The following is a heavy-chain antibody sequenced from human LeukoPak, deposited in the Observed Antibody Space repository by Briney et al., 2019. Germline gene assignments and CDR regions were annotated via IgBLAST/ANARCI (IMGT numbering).Heavy chain of an antibody. D-gene: IGHD2-21*02. CDR2: INHSGST. J-gene: IGHJ3*02. Sequence: SETLSLTCAVYGGSFSGYYWGWIRQPPGKGLQWIGEINHSGSTNYNPSLKSRVTISVDTSKNQFSLKLSSVTAADTAVYYCARPGYCGGDCYGGDAFDIWGQGTMVTVSS. CDR1: GGSFSGYY. V-gene: IGHV4-34*01. CDR3: ARPGYCGGDCYGGDAFDI.